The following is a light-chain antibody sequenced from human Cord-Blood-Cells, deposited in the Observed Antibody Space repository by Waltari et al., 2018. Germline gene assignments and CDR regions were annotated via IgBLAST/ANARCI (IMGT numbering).Light chain of an antibody. V-gene: IGLV2-14*03. J-gene: IGLJ3*02. CDR2: DVS. CDR1: SSDVGGYNY. CDR3: SSYTSSSTV. Sequence: QSALTQPASVSASPGQSITISCTGPSSDVGGYNYVSWYQQHPGKAPKLMIYDVSNRPAGVSNRFSGSKSGNTASLTISGLQAEDEADYYCSSYTSSSTVFVGGTKLTVL.